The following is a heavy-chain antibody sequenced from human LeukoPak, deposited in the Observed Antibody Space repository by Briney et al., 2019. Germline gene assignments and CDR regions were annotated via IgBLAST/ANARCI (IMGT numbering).Heavy chain of an antibody. J-gene: IGHJ3*02. V-gene: IGHV3-30*04. CDR2: ISSDGSHK. D-gene: IGHD4-23*01. CDR1: GFTFSKFG. CDR3: ARVRSVGGNPHAFNI. Sequence: GGSLRLSCAASGFTFSKFGVHWVRQAPGKGLEWVAVISSDGSHKYYADSVKGRFTISRDNSKNTLYLQMNSLRVEDTALYYCARVRSVGGNPHAFNIWGQGTMVTVSS.